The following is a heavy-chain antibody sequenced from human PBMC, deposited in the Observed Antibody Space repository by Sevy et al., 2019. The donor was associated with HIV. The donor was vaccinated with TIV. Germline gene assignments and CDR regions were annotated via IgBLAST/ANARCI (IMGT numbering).Heavy chain of an antibody. D-gene: IGHD3-16*01. CDR3: ARGVLLRNPCFDY. J-gene: IGHJ4*02. CDR1: GFTFYSYA. CDR2: ISYDGSNK. Sequence: GGSLRLSCAASGFTFYSYAIHWVRQAPGKGLEWVAIISYDGSNKYYADSVKGRFTISRDNSKHTLYLQMNSLRAEDTAVYYCARGVLLRNPCFDYWGQGTLVTVSS. V-gene: IGHV3-30*04.